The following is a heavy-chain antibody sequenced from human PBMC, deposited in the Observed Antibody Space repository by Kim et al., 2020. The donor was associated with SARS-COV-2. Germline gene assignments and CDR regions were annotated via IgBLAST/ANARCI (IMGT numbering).Heavy chain of an antibody. J-gene: IGHJ4*02. D-gene: IGHD6-19*01. V-gene: IGHV4-39*01. CDR3: ARRPLPGSGWYGDWIEDFDY. CDR2: IYYSGST. CDR1: GGSISSSSYY. Sequence: SETLSLTCTVSGGSISSSSYYWGWIRQPPGKGLEWIGSIYYSGSTYYNPSLKSRVTISVDTSKNQFSLKLSSVTAADTAVYYCARRPLPGSGWYGDWIEDFDYWGQGTLVTVSS.